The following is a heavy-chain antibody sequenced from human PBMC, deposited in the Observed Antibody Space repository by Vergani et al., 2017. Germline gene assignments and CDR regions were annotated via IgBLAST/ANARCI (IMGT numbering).Heavy chain of an antibody. D-gene: IGHD2-15*01. Sequence: QVQLVQSGAEVKKPGASVKVSCKASGYTFTSYAMHWVRQAPGQRLEWMGWINAGNGNTKYSQKFQGRVTITRDTSASTAYMELSSLRSEDTAVYYCAREGEYCSGGSCYSTAMDVWGKGTTVTVSS. V-gene: IGHV1-3*01. CDR1: GYTFTSYA. CDR3: AREGEYCSGGSCYSTAMDV. J-gene: IGHJ6*03. CDR2: INAGNGNT.